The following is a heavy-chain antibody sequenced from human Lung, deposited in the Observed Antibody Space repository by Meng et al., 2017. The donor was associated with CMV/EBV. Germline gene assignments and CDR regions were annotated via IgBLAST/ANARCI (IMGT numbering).Heavy chain of an antibody. J-gene: IGHJ3*02. CDR1: GFILSDHD. Sequence: GESLKISCAGSGFILSDHDIDWVRQAPGKGLEWIGRAANKANRYSTEYAESVKGRFTFSRYDTENSLYLQMNSLKSEDTAVYYCTRGHSGMDIYAFDIWGQGTXVTVSS. V-gene: IGHV3-72*01. D-gene: IGHD1-26*01. CDR3: TRGHSGMDIYAFDI. CDR2: AANKANRYST.